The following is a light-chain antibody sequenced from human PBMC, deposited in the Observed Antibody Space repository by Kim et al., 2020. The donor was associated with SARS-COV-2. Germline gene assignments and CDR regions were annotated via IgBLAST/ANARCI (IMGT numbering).Light chain of an antibody. CDR2: AAS. J-gene: IGKJ5*01. Sequence: DVHMTQSPSSVSASVGDRVTISCRASQAISTWLAWYQQKPGKAPKLLISAASSLQSGLPSRFSGRGSGTDFTLTISNLQPEDFATYYCQEANSFPTIFGQGTRLEIK. V-gene: IGKV1-12*01. CDR1: QAISTW. CDR3: QEANSFPTI.